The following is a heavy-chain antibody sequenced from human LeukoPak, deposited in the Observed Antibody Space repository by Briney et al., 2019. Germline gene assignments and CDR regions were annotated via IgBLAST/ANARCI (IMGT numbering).Heavy chain of an antibody. J-gene: IGHJ4*02. D-gene: IGHD3-3*01. Sequence: GGSLRLSCAPSGFTLNSYIMKWVRQAPRKGLEWVSSISSSSSYIYYADSVKGRFTISRDNAKNSLYLQMNSLRAEDTAVYYCAREARGGEYDFWSGPDYWGQGTLVTVSS. CDR1: GFTLNSYI. CDR3: AREARGGEYDFWSGPDY. CDR2: ISSSSSYI. V-gene: IGHV3-21*01.